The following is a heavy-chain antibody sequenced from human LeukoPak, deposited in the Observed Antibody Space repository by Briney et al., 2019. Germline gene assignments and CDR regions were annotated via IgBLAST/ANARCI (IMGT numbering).Heavy chain of an antibody. J-gene: IGHJ4*02. CDR3: ARALYSNYVRALYYFDF. CDR1: GYTFITYG. V-gene: IGHV1-18*01. CDR2: ISTYDGNT. D-gene: IGHD4-11*01. Sequence: ASVKVSCKASGYTFITYGITWVRQAPGQGLEWMGVISTYDGNTNYAQKFQGRVTMTTDTSTSTAYMELRSLGSDDTAVYYCARALYSNYVRALYYFDFWGQGMLVTVSS.